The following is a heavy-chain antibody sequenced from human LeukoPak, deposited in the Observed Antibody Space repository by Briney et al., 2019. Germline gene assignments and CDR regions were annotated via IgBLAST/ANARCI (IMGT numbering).Heavy chain of an antibody. D-gene: IGHD6-13*01. CDR3: ARDFESSTWPYSYYYGLHV. V-gene: IGHV3-30*03. Sequence: GRSLRLSCAASGFTFSSSGMHWVRQAPGQGLEWVAVISYDGSNKFYADSVKGRFTISRDNSKNTLYLQMNSLRAEDTAVYYCARDFESSTWPYSYYYGLHVWGQGTTVTVSS. CDR1: GFTFSSSG. J-gene: IGHJ6*02. CDR2: ISYDGSNK.